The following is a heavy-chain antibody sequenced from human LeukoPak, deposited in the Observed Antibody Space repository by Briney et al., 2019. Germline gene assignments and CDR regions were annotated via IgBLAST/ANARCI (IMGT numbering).Heavy chain of an antibody. J-gene: IGHJ3*02. Sequence: GGSLRLSCAASGFTFSSYSMNWVRQAPGKGLEWVSSISSSSSYIYYADSVKGRFTISRDNAKNSLYLQMNGLRAEDTAVYYCARDGSKGRRAFDIWGQGTMVTVSS. D-gene: IGHD3-10*01. V-gene: IGHV3-21*01. CDR3: ARDGSKGRRAFDI. CDR2: ISSSSSYI. CDR1: GFTFSSYS.